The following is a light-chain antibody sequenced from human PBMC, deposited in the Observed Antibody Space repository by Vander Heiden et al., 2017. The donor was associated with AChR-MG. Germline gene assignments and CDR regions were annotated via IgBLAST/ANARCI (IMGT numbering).Light chain of an antibody. CDR1: DSNIGSNS. J-gene: IGLJ1*01. CDR2: SDN. V-gene: IGLV1-44*01. CDR3: ASWNDSPNGYV. Sequence: QSVLTQPPSASGAPGQRVTISCFGSDSNIGSNSVNWYHQVPGTAPKLLIYSDNQRPSGVPDRFSGSKSGTSASLAIGGLQSEDEGDYYCASWNDSPNGYVFGTGTTVSV.